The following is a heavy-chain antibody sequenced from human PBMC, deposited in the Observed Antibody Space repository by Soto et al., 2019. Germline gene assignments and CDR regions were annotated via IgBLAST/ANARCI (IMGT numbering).Heavy chain of an antibody. CDR2: IIPLFGRT. J-gene: IGHJ3*01. V-gene: IGHV1-69*12. Sequence: QVQLVQSGAEVKKPGSSVRVSCKASGDTFSTYAITWVRQAPGQGLEWMGGIIPLFGRTNDAPKLQGRVTITAVESTSTVYMELSSLRPADTAIYYCARGVVVVATTPREDAFDVWGQGTMVTVSA. CDR1: GDTFSTYA. D-gene: IGHD2-15*01. CDR3: ARGVVVVATTPREDAFDV.